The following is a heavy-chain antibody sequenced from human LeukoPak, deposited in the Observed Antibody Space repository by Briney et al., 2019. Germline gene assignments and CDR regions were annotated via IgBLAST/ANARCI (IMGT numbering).Heavy chain of an antibody. CDR1: GFTFSSYA. CDR2: ISVSGGST. J-gene: IGHJ4*02. Sequence: GGSLRLSCAASGFTFSSYAMSWVRQAPGKGLEWVSAISVSGGSTYYADSAKRRFTISRDNSKNTLYLQMNSLRAEDTAVYYCAKERIQLWFHLFDYWGQGTLVTVSS. D-gene: IGHD5-18*01. V-gene: IGHV3-23*01. CDR3: AKERIQLWFHLFDY.